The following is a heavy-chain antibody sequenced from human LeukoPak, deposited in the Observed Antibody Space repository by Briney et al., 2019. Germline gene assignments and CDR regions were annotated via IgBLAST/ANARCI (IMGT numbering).Heavy chain of an antibody. V-gene: IGHV3-74*01. D-gene: IGHD3-16*01. CDR3: ARGGNYVWGSYDY. CDR2: MDSDGSFT. Sequence: GSLRLSCAASGFTFSSYWMHRVRQAPGKGLAWVSHMDSDGSFTIYADSVKGRFTISRDNARNTLYLQMNSLRAEDTAVYYCARGGNYVWGSYDYWGQGTLVTVSS. J-gene: IGHJ4*02. CDR1: GFTFSSYW.